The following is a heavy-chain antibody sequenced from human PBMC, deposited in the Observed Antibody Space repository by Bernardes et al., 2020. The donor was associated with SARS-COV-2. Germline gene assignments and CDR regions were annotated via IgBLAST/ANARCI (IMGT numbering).Heavy chain of an antibody. CDR1: GFTFSNSD. V-gene: IGHV3-35*01. CDR3: VRIWFGELLHNYYYYGMDV. D-gene: IGHD3-10*01. J-gene: IGHJ6*02. CDR2: VSWNGSRT. Sequence: GGSLRLSCAASGFTFSNSDMNWVHQAPGKGLEWVSGVSWNGSRTHYADSVKGRFIISRDNSRNTLYLQTNSLRAEDTAVYYCVRIWFGELLHNYYYYGMDVWGQGTTVTVSS.